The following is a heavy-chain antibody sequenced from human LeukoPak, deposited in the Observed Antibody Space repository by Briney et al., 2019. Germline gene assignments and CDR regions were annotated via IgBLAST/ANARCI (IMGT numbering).Heavy chain of an antibody. J-gene: IGHJ4*02. CDR1: GASISSSYW. CDR3: APSPCSGDSCYRFDF. Sequence: SSETLSLTCAVSGASISSSYWWSWVRLPPGKGLEWIGEIHHSGSTKYNPSLKSRVTISVDKSKNQFSLKLSSVTAADTAVYYCAPSPCSGDSCYRFDFWGQGTQVTVSS. CDR2: IHHSGST. D-gene: IGHD2-15*01. V-gene: IGHV4-4*02.